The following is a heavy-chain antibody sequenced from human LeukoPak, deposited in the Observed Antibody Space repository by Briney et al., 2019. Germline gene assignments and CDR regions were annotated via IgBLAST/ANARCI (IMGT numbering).Heavy chain of an antibody. CDR2: ISYDGSNK. J-gene: IGHJ4*02. CDR3: AGADSSGYTFDY. V-gene: IGHV3-30-3*01. CDR1: GFTFSSYA. Sequence: GGSLRLSCAASGFTFSSYAMHWVRQAPGKGLEWVAVISYDGSNKYYADSVKGRFTISRDNSKNTLYLQMNSLRAEDTAVYYCAGADSSGYTFDYWGQGTLVTVSS. D-gene: IGHD3-22*01.